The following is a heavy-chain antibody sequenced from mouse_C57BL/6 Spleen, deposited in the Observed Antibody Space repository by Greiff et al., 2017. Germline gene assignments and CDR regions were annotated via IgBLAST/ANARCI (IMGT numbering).Heavy chain of an antibody. J-gene: IGHJ1*01. CDR3: ARAGYGYCYFDV. D-gene: IGHD2-10*02. CDR1: GYAFSSYW. Sequence: QVQLQQSGAGLVKPGASVKISCKASGYAFSSYWMNWVKQRPGKGLEWIGQIYTGDGDYNYTGKFKGKATRTADKSSNTAYMQLSSLTSEDSAVYCCARAGYGYCYFDVWGQGTTVTVSA. CDR2: IYTGDGDY. V-gene: IGHV1-80*01.